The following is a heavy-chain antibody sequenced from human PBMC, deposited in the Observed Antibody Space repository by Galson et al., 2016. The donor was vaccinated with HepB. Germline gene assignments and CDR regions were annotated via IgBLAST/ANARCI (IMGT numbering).Heavy chain of an antibody. CDR1: GFTFTSYA. CDR3: ARGVVVATVFDF. J-gene: IGHJ4*02. V-gene: IGHV3-23*01. Sequence: SLRLSCAASGFTFTSYAMSWVRQPPGKGLEWVSSISGDGSSTFYADSVKGRFTISRDNSKNTLYLQMNSLRAEDTAVYYCARGVVVATVFDFWGQGTLVTVSS. CDR2: ISGDGSST. D-gene: IGHD1-26*01.